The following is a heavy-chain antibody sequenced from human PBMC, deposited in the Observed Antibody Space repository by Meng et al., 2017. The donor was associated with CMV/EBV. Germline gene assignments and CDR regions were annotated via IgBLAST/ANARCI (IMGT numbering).Heavy chain of an antibody. CDR3: ARRTSYSSPNYYYYGMDV. D-gene: IGHD6-13*01. Sequence: ASVKVSCKASGYTFTSYDINWVRQATGQGLEWMGWMNTNRGNTGYVQKFQGRVTITRNTSISTAYMELSRLRSEDTAVYYCARRTSYSSPNYYYYGMDVWGQGTTVTVSS. J-gene: IGHJ6*02. CDR1: GYTFTSYD. CDR2: MNTNRGNT. V-gene: IGHV1-8*03.